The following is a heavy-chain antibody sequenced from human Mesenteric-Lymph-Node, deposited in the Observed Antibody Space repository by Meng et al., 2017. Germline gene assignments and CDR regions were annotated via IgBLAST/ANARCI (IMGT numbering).Heavy chain of an antibody. CDR2: IYHSGST. D-gene: IGHD4-23*01. Sequence: SETLSLTCTVSGGSISSYYWSWIRQPPGKGLEWIGYIYHSGSTNYNPSLKSRVTISVDTSKNQFSLKLSSVTAADTAVFYCARSPVNSFGPNFDYWGQGTLVTVSS. CDR1: GGSISSYY. V-gene: IGHV4-59*01. J-gene: IGHJ4*02. CDR3: ARSPVNSFGPNFDY.